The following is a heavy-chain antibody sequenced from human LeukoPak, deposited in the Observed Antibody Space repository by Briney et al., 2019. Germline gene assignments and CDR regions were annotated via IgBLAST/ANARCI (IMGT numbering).Heavy chain of an antibody. CDR3: VNENYSSGWFSIVDS. CDR2: ISSSGDST. CDR1: VFTFRTYA. V-gene: IGHV3-23*01. J-gene: IGHJ4*02. Sequence: GGSLRLSCAASVFTFRTYAICWLRQAPGKGLEWVSAISSSGDSTYYEDSVKGRFTISRDNPKNTLYLQMNGLRVEDTALYYSVNENYSSGWFSIVDSWGQGTLVTVSS. D-gene: IGHD6-19*01.